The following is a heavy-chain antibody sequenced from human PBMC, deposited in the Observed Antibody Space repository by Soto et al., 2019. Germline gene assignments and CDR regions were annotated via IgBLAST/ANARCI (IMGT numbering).Heavy chain of an antibody. CDR1: GFTFTSTA. CDR2: FRESGGTT. CDR3: AKQPVAGTPLFDY. V-gene: IGHV3-23*01. D-gene: IGHD6-19*01. J-gene: IGHJ4*02. Sequence: GGSLRLSCAASGFTFTSTAMSWVRQAPGKGLEWVSTFRESGGTTHYADSVKGRFTISRDTSKNMLYLQMNSLRAEDTAVYYCAKQPVAGTPLFDYWGQGTLVTVSS.